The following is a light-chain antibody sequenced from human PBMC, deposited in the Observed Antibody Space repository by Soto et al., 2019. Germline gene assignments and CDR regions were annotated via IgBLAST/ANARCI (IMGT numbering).Light chain of an antibody. CDR2: GSS. CDR3: QQYGSSPPYT. CDR1: QSVSNNY. V-gene: IGKV3-20*01. Sequence: EVVLTQSPGALSLSPGDRATLSCRASQSVSNNYFAWYQQKPGQAPRLLIFGSSDRATGIPDRFSGSGSGTDFTLTISRLEPEDFAVSYCQQYGSSPPYTFGQGTKLEIK. J-gene: IGKJ2*01.